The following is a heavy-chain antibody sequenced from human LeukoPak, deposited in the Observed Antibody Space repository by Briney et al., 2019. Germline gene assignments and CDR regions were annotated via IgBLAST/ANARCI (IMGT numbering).Heavy chain of an antibody. D-gene: IGHD6-6*01. CDR2: IYYSGST. CDR3: ARALAARYYYYYMDV. CDR1: GGSISSGGYY. J-gene: IGHJ6*03. Sequence: PSETLSLTCTVSGGSISSGGYYWSWIRQHPGKGLEWIGYIYYSGSTYYNPSLKSRVTISVDTSKNQFSLKLSSVTAADTAVYYCARALAARYYYYYMDVWGKGTTVTVSS. V-gene: IGHV4-31*03.